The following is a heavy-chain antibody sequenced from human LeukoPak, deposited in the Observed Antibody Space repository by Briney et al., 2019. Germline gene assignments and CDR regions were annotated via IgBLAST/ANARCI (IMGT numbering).Heavy chain of an antibody. D-gene: IGHD3-10*01. CDR2: IYYSGST. Sequence: SETLSLTCAVYGGSFSGYYWGWIRQPPGKGLEWIGSIYYSGSTYYNPSLKSRVTISVDTSKNQFSLKLSSVTAADTAVYYCASPAARKGSGSYYFPDYWGQGTLVTVSS. CDR1: GGSFSGYY. V-gene: IGHV4-39*01. CDR3: ASPAARKGSGSYYFPDY. J-gene: IGHJ4*02.